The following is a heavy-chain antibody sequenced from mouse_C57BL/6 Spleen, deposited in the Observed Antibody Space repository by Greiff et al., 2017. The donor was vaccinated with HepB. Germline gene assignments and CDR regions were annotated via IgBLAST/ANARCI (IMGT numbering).Heavy chain of an antibody. CDR2: IYPRDGST. V-gene: IGHV1-78*01. J-gene: IGHJ4*01. D-gene: IGHD1-1*01. CDR1: GYTFTDHT. CDR3: ARDGVYYYDAMDY. Sequence: VQLQQSDAELVKPGASVKISCKVSGYTFTDHTIHWMKQRPEQGLEWIGYIYPRDGSTKSNEKFKGKATLTADKSASTAYMQLNSLTSEDSAVYFCARDGVYYYDAMDYWGQGTSVTVSS.